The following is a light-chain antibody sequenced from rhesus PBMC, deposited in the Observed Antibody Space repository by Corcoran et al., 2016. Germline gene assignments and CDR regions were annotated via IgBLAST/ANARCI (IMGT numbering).Light chain of an antibody. J-gene: IGLJ1*01. CDR3: CSYRTGNTNI. CDR1: SSDIGAYNE. V-gene: IGLV2S9*01. Sequence: QSALTQPPSVSKSLGQSVTFSCIGTSSDIGAYNEVSWYRQHPGTAPRLLIFDVGKRPSGVSDRFSGSKSGNTASLTISGLQADDAAYSSCCSYRTGNTNIFGTGTRLTVL. CDR2: DVG.